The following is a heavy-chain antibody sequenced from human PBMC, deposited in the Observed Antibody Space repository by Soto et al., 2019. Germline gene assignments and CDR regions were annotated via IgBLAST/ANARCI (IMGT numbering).Heavy chain of an antibody. Sequence: GGSLRLSCAASGFTFSSYSMNWVRQAPGKGLEWVSSISSSSSYIYYADSVKGRFTISRDNAKNSLYLQMNSLRAEDTAVYYCARDPLGIAAAGTRDAFDIWGQGTMVTVSS. D-gene: IGHD6-13*01. CDR2: ISSSSSYI. CDR3: ARDPLGIAAAGTRDAFDI. J-gene: IGHJ3*02. V-gene: IGHV3-21*01. CDR1: GFTFSSYS.